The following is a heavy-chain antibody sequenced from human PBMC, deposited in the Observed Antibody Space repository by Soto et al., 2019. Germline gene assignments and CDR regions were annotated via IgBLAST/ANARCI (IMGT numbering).Heavy chain of an antibody. V-gene: IGHV1-69*06. D-gene: IGHD3-3*01. Sequence: ASVKVSCKASGGTLSSYAISWVRQAPGRGLEWMGGIIPIFGTANYAQKFRGRVTITADKSTSTAYMELSSLRSEDTAVYSCASGRVYDFWSGYPVDYWGQGTLVTVSA. CDR2: IIPIFGTA. CDR1: GGTLSSYA. J-gene: IGHJ4*02. CDR3: ASGRVYDFWSGYPVDY.